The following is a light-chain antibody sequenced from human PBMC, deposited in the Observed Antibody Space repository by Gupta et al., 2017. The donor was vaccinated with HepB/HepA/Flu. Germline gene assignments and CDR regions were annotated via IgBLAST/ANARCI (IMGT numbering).Light chain of an antibody. Sequence: DIQMTQSPSTLSASVGDRVTITCRASLSINSWLAWYQQRPGKAPKLLIYKASNLESGVPSRFSGNGYGTELTLTISSRQPDDFAPYYCQQNKSHLRLTFGQGTKVEIK. CDR2: KAS. CDR3: QQNKSHLRLT. J-gene: IGKJ1*01. V-gene: IGKV1-5*03. CDR1: LSINSW.